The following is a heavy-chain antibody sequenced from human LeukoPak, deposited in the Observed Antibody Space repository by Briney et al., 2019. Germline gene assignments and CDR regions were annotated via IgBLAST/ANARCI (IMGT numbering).Heavy chain of an antibody. V-gene: IGHV1-18*01. CDR2: ISPNNSHT. Sequence: ASVKVSCKASGYSFTKYGINWVRHVPGQGLEWMGWISPNNSHTNYAQNFQGRVTVTTDTSTSTAYMELRSLTSDDTAVYYCARDYRYYYGSGKYFPFDYWGQGTLVTVSS. J-gene: IGHJ4*02. CDR3: ARDYRYYYGSGKYFPFDY. D-gene: IGHD3-10*01. CDR1: GYSFTKYG.